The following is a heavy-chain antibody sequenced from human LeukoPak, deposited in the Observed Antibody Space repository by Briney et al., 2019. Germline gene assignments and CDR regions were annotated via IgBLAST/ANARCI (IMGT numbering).Heavy chain of an antibody. CDR2: INHSGST. CDR3: ARGVGFGEFSFDY. Sequence: SETLSLTCAVYGGSFNDYYWSWIRQPPGKGLEWIGEINHSGSTNYNPSLKSRVTISVDTSKNQFSLKLTSVTAADTAVYYCARGVGFGEFSFDYWGQGTLVTVSS. J-gene: IGHJ4*02. D-gene: IGHD3-10*01. CDR1: GGSFNDYY. V-gene: IGHV4-34*01.